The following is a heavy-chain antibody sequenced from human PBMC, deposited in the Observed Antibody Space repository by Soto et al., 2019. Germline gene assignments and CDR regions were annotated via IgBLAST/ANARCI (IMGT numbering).Heavy chain of an antibody. CDR2: ISDGGDLT. Sequence: PGGSLRLSCAASVFAFSSHPMSWVRQAPEKGLEWVAGISDGGDLTYNADSVRGRFTISRDNSRNTLYLQMNSLRAEDTAVYYCARRVIGSSRAFDIWGQGTMVTV. D-gene: IGHD3-10*01. J-gene: IGHJ3*02. V-gene: IGHV3-23*01. CDR3: ARRVIGSSRAFDI. CDR1: VFAFSSHP.